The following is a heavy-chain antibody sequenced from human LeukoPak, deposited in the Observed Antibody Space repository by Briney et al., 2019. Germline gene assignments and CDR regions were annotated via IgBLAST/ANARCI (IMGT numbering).Heavy chain of an antibody. CDR1: GFTFSSYW. V-gene: IGHV3-7*01. D-gene: IGHD2-2*01. Sequence: HSGGSLRLSCAASGFTFSSYWMSWVRQAPGKGLEWVANIKQDGSEKYYVDSVKGRFTISRDNAKNSLYLQMNSLRAEDTAVYYCARDSYCSSTSCYYGEDYWGQGTLVTVSS. CDR2: IKQDGSEK. J-gene: IGHJ4*02. CDR3: ARDSYCSSTSCYYGEDY.